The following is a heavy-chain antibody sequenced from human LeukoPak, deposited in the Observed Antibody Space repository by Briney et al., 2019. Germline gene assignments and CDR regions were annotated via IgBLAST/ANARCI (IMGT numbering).Heavy chain of an antibody. Sequence: SETLSLTCTVSGGSISSYYWSWIRQPPGKGLEWIGEINHSGSTNYNPSLKSRVTISVDTSKNQFSLKLSSVTAADTAVYYCARGPISSWTLYYSYYGMDVWGQGTTVTVSS. CDR1: GGSISSYY. V-gene: IGHV4-34*01. CDR3: ARGPISSWTLYYSYYGMDV. J-gene: IGHJ6*02. CDR2: INHSGST. D-gene: IGHD6-13*01.